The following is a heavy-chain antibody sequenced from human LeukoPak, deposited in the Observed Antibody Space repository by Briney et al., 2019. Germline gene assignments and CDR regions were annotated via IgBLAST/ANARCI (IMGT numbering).Heavy chain of an antibody. D-gene: IGHD6-6*01. CDR2: INHSGST. CDR3: ARAPRSIRYYYYGMDV. V-gene: IGHV4-34*01. CDR1: GGSFSGYY. Sequence: SETLSLTCAVYGGSFSGYYWSWIRQPPGKGLEWIGEINHSGSTNYNPSLKSRVTISVDTSKNRFSLKLSSVTAADTAVYYCARAPRSIRYYYYGMDVWGKGTTVAVSS. J-gene: IGHJ6*04.